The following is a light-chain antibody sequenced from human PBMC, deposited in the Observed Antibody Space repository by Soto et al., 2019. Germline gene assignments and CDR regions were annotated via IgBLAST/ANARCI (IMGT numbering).Light chain of an antibody. Sequence: IVMTQSPPTLSVSPGERATLSCRASQSVSRNLAWYQQKPGQAPSLLIFDASTRATGVPARFSGSGSGTEFTLTIDSLQSEDFAVYYCQHYYNWPPGGTFGQGTKVDIK. CDR1: QSVSRN. V-gene: IGKV3-15*01. CDR2: DAS. CDR3: QHYYNWPPGGT. J-gene: IGKJ1*01.